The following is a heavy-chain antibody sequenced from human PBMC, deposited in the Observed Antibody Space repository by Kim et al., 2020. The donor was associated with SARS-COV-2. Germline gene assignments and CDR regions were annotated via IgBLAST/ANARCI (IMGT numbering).Heavy chain of an antibody. J-gene: IGHJ3*02. V-gene: IGHV3-21*01. CDR3: ARGPLAAATLDAFDI. CDR1: GFTFSSYS. Sequence: GGSLRLSCAASGFTFSSYSMNWVRQAPGKGLEWVSSISSSSSYIYYADSVKGRFTISRDNAKNSLYLQMNSLRAEDTAVYYCARGPLAAATLDAFDIWGQGTMVTVSS. CDR2: ISSSSSYI. D-gene: IGHD6-13*01.